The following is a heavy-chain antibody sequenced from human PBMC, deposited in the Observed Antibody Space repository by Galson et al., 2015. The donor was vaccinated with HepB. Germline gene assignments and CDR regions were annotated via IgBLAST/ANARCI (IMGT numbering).Heavy chain of an antibody. CDR3: ARNRGVTTASSAYFDL. Sequence: TLSLTCTVSGYSLRSGYYWGWIRQSPGKGLEWIGSMYHSGITYHNPSLKSRVTISVDTSKNQFSLKLRSVAAADTAVYYCARNRGVTTASSAYFDLWGRGTLVTVSS. CDR2: MYHSGIT. CDR1: GYSLRSGYY. J-gene: IGHJ2*01. V-gene: IGHV4-38-2*02. D-gene: IGHD4-17*01.